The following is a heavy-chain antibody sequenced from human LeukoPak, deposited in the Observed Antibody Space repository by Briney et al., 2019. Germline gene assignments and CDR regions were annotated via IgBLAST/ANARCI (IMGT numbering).Heavy chain of an antibody. CDR3: ARETSQKGAHYMDV. CDR2: IYYSGST. CDR1: GGSISSYY. D-gene: IGHD3-16*01. J-gene: IGHJ6*03. V-gene: IGHV4-59*01. Sequence: PSETLSLTCTVSGGSISSYYWSWIRQPAGKGLDCIGYIYYSGSTNYNPSLKSRVTISVDTSKNQFSLKLSSVTAADTAVYYCARETSQKGAHYMDVWGKGTTVTISS.